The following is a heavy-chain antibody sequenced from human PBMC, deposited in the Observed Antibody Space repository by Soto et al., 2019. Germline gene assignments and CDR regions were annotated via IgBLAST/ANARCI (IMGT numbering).Heavy chain of an antibody. D-gene: IGHD2-2*01. Sequence: GEPLKISCKGSGYSFTSYWIGWVRQMPGKGLEWMGIIYPGDSDTRYSPSFQGQVTISADKSISTAYLQWSSLKASDTAMYYCARVGYCSSTSCYGFDYWGQGTLVTVSS. V-gene: IGHV5-51*01. J-gene: IGHJ4*02. CDR3: ARVGYCSSTSCYGFDY. CDR2: IYPGDSDT. CDR1: GYSFTSYW.